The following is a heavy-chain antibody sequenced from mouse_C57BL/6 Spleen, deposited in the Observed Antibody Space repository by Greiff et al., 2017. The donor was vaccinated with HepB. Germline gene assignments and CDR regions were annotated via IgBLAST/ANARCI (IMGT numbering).Heavy chain of an antibody. CDR1: GYTFTSYW. J-gene: IGHJ2*01. CDR2: IHPNSGST. CDR3: ARYDAGFDY. D-gene: IGHD2-3*01. Sequence: QVQLKQPGAELVKPGASVKLSCKASGYTFTSYWMHWVKQRPGQGLEWIGMIHPNSGSTNYNEKFKSKATLTVDKSSSTAYMQLSSLTSEDSAVYYCARYDAGFDYWGQGTTLTVSS. V-gene: IGHV1-64*01.